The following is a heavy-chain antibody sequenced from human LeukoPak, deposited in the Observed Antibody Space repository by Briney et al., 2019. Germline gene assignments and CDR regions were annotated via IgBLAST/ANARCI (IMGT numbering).Heavy chain of an antibody. J-gene: IGHJ1*01. V-gene: IGHV4-38-2*02. D-gene: IGHD3-22*01. CDR2: IYHSGST. CDR1: GYSISSGYY. CDR3: ARVVQSTDSSGYFLPEYFQH. Sequence: PSETLSLTCTVSGYSISSGYYWGWIRQPPGKGLEWIGSIYHSGSTYYNPSLKSRVTISVDTSKNQLSLKLSSVTAADTAIYYCARVVQSTDSSGYFLPEYFQHWGQGTLVTVSS.